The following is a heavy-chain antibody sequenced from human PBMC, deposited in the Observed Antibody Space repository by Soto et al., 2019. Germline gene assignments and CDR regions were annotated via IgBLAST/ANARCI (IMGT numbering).Heavy chain of an antibody. V-gene: IGHV3-21*01. CDR3: ARGREEVITYNWFDP. CDR2: ISSSSSYI. J-gene: IGHJ5*02. Sequence: EVQLVESGGGLVKPGGSLRLSCAAYGFTFNSYSMNWVRQAPGTGLEWVSSISSSSSYIYYADSVKGRFTISRDNAKNSLYLQMNSLRAEDTAVYYCARGREEVITYNWFDPWGQGTLVTVSS. CDR1: GFTFNSYS. D-gene: IGHD3-22*01.